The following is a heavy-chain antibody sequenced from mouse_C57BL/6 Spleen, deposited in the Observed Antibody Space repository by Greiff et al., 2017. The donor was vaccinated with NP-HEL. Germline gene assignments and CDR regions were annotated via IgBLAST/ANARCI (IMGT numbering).Heavy chain of an antibody. CDR2: IWSGGST. V-gene: IGHV2-2*01. CDR3: AKSLLPYYAMDY. Sequence: QVQLKQSGPGLVQPSQSLSITCTVSGFSLTSYGVHWVRQSPGKGLEWLGVIWSGGSTDYNAAFISRLSISKDNSKSQVFFKMNSLQADDTAIYYCAKSLLPYYAMDYWGQGTSVTVSS. J-gene: IGHJ4*01. D-gene: IGHD1-1*01. CDR1: GFSLTSYG.